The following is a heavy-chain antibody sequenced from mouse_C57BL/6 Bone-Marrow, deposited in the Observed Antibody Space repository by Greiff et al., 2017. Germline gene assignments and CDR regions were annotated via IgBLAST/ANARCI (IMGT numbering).Heavy chain of an antibody. Sequence: QVTLKESGPGILQPSQTLSLTCSFSGFSLSTFGMGVGWIRQPSGKGLEWLAHIWWDDDKYYNPALKSRLTISKDTSKTQVFLKIANVDTADTATYYCARYYYGSSHYYAMDYWGQGTSVTVSS. J-gene: IGHJ4*01. CDR1: GFSLSTFGMG. CDR3: ARYYYGSSHYYAMDY. CDR2: IWWDDDK. D-gene: IGHD1-1*01. V-gene: IGHV8-8*01.